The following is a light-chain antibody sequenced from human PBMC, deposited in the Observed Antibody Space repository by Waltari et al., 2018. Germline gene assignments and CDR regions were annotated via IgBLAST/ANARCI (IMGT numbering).Light chain of an antibody. Sequence: EIVLTQSPATVSLSPGERATLSCRASQSVSTYLAWYQQKPGQAPRHLIYDASNRATGIPAGFSGGGSGTEFTLTISSLEPEDFVVYYCQQRSRWPLAFGQGTKVEIK. CDR1: QSVSTY. CDR3: QQRSRWPLA. CDR2: DAS. V-gene: IGKV3-11*01. J-gene: IGKJ1*01.